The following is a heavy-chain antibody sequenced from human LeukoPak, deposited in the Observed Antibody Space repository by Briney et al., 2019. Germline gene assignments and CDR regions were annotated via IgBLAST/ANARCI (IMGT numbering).Heavy chain of an antibody. J-gene: IGHJ6*03. V-gene: IGHV1-46*01. CDR1: GYTFTSYY. CDR3: AREKTYGSGIPDNDYYYYYMDV. CDR2: INPSGGST. Sequence: ASVKVSCKASGYTFTSYYMHWVRQAPGQGLEWMGIINPSGGSTSYAQKLQGRVTMTRDMSTSTVYMELSSLRSEDTAVYYCAREKTYGSGIPDNDYYYYYMDVWGKGTTVTVSS. D-gene: IGHD3-10*01.